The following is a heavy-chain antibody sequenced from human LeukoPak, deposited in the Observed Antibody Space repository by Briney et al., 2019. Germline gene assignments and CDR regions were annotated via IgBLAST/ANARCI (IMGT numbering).Heavy chain of an antibody. CDR1: GFTFSSYA. J-gene: IGHJ4*02. CDR2: ISVSGGST. V-gene: IGHV3-23*01. D-gene: IGHD1-26*01. Sequence: GGSLRLSCAASGFTFSSYAMTWVRQAPGKGLEWVSAISVSGGSTYYADSVKGRFTISRDTSKNTLYLQMNSLRAEDTAVYFCAKSRPLLGAIDSFDYWGQGTLVTVSS. CDR3: AKSRPLLGAIDSFDY.